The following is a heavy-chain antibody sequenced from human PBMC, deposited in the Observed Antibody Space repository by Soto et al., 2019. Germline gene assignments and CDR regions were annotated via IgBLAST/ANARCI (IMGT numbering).Heavy chain of an antibody. CDR2: IYYSGST. CDR1: GSSISSYY. J-gene: IGHJ4*02. CDR3: ARGASTYYYDSSGYYVDY. D-gene: IGHD3-22*01. Sequence: SETLSLTCTVSGSSISSYYWSWIRQPPGKGLEWIGYIYYSGSTNYNPSLKSRVTISVDTSKNQFSLKLSSVAAADTAVYYCARGASTYYYDSSGYYVDYWGQGTLVTVSS. V-gene: IGHV4-59*01.